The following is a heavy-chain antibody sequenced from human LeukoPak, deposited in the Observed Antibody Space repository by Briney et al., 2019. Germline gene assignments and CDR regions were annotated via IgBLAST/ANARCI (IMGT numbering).Heavy chain of an antibody. CDR1: GGSISSGSYY. CDR3: ARLDYGSGSYYFDY. CDR2: IYTSGST. V-gene: IGHV4-61*02. D-gene: IGHD3-10*01. J-gene: IGHJ4*02. Sequence: PSETLSLTCTVSGGSISSGSYYWSWIRQPAGKGLEWIGRIYTSGSTNYNPSLKSRVTMSVDTSKNQFSLKLSSVTAADTAVYYCARLDYGSGSYYFDYWGQGTLVTVSS.